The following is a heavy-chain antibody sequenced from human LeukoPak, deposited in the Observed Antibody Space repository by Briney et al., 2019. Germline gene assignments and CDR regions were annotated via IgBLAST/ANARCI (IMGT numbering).Heavy chain of an antibody. D-gene: IGHD2-21*01. CDR1: GGSFSGYY. CDR3: ARAGLGASEYFQH. J-gene: IGHJ1*01. V-gene: IGHV4-34*01. Sequence: SETLSLTCAVYGGSFSGYYWSWIRQPPGKGLEWIGEINHSGSTNYNPSLKSRVTISVDTSKNQFSLKLSSVTAADTAVYYCARAGLGASEYFQHWGQGTLVTVSS. CDR2: INHSGST.